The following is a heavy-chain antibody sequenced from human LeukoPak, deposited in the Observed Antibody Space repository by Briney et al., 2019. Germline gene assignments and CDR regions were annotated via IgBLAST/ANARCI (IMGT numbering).Heavy chain of an antibody. D-gene: IGHD3-16*02. V-gene: IGHV1-69*13. J-gene: IGHJ4*02. CDR2: IIPIFGTA. Sequence: SVKVSCKASGGTFSSYAISWVRQAPGQGLEWMGGIIPIFGTANYAQKFQGRVTITADESTSTAYMELSSLRSEDTAVYYCARDYDYVWGSYRHTHDCWGQGTLVTVSS. CDR1: GGTFSSYA. CDR3: ARDYDYVWGSYRHTHDC.